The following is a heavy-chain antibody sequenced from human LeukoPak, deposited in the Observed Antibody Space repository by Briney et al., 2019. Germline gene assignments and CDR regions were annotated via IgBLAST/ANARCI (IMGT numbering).Heavy chain of an antibody. CDR3: ARHVYGRHQLQAYHFDY. Sequence: PSETLSLTCDVSGYSISSGHYWVWIRQSPGKGLEWIASMYNSGSAYFKSSLKSRVTISLDTPKNQFSLTLNSVTAADTAVYYCARHVYGRHQLQAYHFDYWGQGILVTVSS. V-gene: IGHV4-38-2*01. D-gene: IGHD2-2*01. CDR2: MYNSGSA. J-gene: IGHJ4*02. CDR1: GYSISSGHY.